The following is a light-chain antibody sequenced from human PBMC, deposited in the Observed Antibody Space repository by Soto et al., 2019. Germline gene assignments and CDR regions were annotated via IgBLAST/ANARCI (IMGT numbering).Light chain of an antibody. Sequence: QSVLTQPPSASGSPGQSVTFSCTGTSSDIGDYNYVSWYQQHPGKAPKLMIYEVTKRPSGVPDRFSGSKSGNTASLTVSGLQAEDEAEYYCSSYTNINTRACVFGTGTKVTVL. CDR2: EVT. CDR3: SSYTNINTRACV. V-gene: IGLV2-8*01. J-gene: IGLJ1*01. CDR1: SSDIGDYNY.